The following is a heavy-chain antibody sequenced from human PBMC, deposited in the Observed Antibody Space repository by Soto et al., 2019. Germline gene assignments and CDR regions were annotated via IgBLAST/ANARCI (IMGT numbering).Heavy chain of an antibody. V-gene: IGHV3-21*01. CDR3: ARDQPGYSYGYGLGY. CDR1: GFTFSSYS. CDR2: ISSSSSYI. D-gene: IGHD5-18*01. Sequence: EVQLVESGGGLVKPGGSLRLSCAASGFTFSSYSMNWVRQAPGKGLEWVSSISSSSSYIYYADSVKGRFTISRHNAKNSLYLQMNSLRAEDTAVYYCARDQPGYSYGYGLGYWGQGTLVTVSS. J-gene: IGHJ4*02.